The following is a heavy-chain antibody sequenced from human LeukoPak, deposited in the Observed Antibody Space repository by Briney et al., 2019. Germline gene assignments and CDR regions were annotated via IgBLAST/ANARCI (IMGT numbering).Heavy chain of an antibody. CDR1: GYTFTDSF. CDR2: INPVSGDT. V-gene: IGHV1-2*02. CDR3: ARRTIYSYGAWFDP. J-gene: IGHJ5*02. Sequence: ASVKVSCKASGYTFTDSFMHWVRQAPGQGPEWMGWINPVSGDTNLAQRFQGRVTLTRDTSISTAYMELSSLRSEDTAVYYCARRTIYSYGAWFDPWGQGTLVTVSS. D-gene: IGHD5-18*01.